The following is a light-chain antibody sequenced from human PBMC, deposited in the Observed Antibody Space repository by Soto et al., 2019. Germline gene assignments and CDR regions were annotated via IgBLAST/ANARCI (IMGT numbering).Light chain of an antibody. CDR3: QSYDSSLSGYVV. Sequence: QPPSVSGAPGQRVTISCTGSSSNIGAGYDVHWYQQLPGTAPKLLIYGNSNRPSGVPDRFSGSKSGTSASLAITGLQAEDEADYYCQSYDSSLSGYVVFGGGTKLTVL. CDR2: GNS. J-gene: IGLJ2*01. CDR1: SSNIGAGYD. V-gene: IGLV1-40*01.